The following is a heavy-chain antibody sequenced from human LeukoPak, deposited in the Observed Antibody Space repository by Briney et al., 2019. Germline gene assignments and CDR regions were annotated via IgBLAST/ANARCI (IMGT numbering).Heavy chain of an antibody. V-gene: IGHV3-33*01. CDR3: ARGRTYSSSWPFDY. CDR2: IWYDGSKQ. Sequence: GGSLRLSCTASGFIFSNHGFHWVRQAPGKGLEWVAVIWYDGSKQYYADSVKGRFTISRDNAKNSLYLQMNSLRAEDTAVYYCARGRTYSSSWPFDYWGQGTLVTVSS. J-gene: IGHJ4*02. CDR1: GFIFSNHG. D-gene: IGHD6-13*01.